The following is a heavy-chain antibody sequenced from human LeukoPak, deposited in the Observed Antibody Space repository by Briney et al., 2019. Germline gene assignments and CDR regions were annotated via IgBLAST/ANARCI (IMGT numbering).Heavy chain of an antibody. D-gene: IGHD4-23*01. CDR2: IWYGGSNK. CDR1: GFTFSSYG. V-gene: IGHV3-33*08. J-gene: IGHJ4*02. Sequence: GGSLRLSCAASGFTFSSYGMHWVRQAPGKGLEWVAVIWYGGSNKYYADSVKGRSTISRDNSKNTLYLQMNSLRAEDTAVYYCARDETTVVTGEDYFDYWGQGTLVTVSS. CDR3: ARDETTVVTGEDYFDY.